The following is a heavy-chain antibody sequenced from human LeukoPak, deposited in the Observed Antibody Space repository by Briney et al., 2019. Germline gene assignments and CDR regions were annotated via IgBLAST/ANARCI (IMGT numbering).Heavy chain of an antibody. D-gene: IGHD2-2*01. Sequence: PGGSLRLSCAASGFTFSSYVMHWVRQAPGKGLEWVAIISYDGSNEYYADSVKGRFTISRDNSKNTLYLQMNSLRAADTAVYYCARDQGAYCSSTSCADFDYWGQGTLVTVSS. CDR3: ARDQGAYCSSTSCADFDY. CDR1: GFTFSSYV. V-gene: IGHV3-30*04. J-gene: IGHJ4*02. CDR2: ISYDGSNE.